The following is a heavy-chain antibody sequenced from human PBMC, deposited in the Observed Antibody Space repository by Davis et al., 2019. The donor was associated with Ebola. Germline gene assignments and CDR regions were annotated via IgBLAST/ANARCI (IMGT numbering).Heavy chain of an antibody. J-gene: IGHJ3*02. CDR1: SGSFSGYY. CDR2: INHSGST. V-gene: IGHV4-34*01. D-gene: IGHD3-9*01. Sequence: SETLSLICAVYSGSFSGYYWSWIRQPPGKGLEWIGEINHSGSTNYNPSLKSRVTMSVDTSKNQFSLKLSSVTAADTAVYYCSRGGYYDILTGYSDTFDIWGRGTMVIVSS. CDR3: SRGGYYDILTGYSDTFDI.